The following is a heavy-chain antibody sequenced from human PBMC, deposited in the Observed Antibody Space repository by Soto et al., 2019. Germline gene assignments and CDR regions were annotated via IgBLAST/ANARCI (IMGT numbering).Heavy chain of an antibody. CDR3: ARDLGYSYGYSAFDI. CDR1: GGSVSSGSYY. Sequence: QVQLQESGPGLVKSSETLSLTCTVSGGSVSSGSYYWNWIRQPPGKGLEWIGYIYYSGSTNYNPSLKSRVTISVDTSKNQFSLKLSSVTAADTAVYYCARDLGYSYGYSAFDIWGQGTMVTVSS. CDR2: IYYSGST. V-gene: IGHV4-61*01. J-gene: IGHJ3*02. D-gene: IGHD5-18*01.